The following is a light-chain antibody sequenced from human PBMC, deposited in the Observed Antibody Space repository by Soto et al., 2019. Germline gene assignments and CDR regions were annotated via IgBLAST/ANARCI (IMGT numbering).Light chain of an antibody. CDR2: DVS. J-gene: IGLJ1*01. Sequence: QSALTQPASVSGSPGQSITISCTGTSSDVGGYNYVSWYQQHPGKAPKLMIYDVSNRPSGVSNRFSGSKSGNTASLTISGLQAEDESYNYCSSYTSYSTSLHVFVTGSNVTV. V-gene: IGLV2-14*01. CDR1: SSDVGGYNY. CDR3: SSYTSYSTSLHV.